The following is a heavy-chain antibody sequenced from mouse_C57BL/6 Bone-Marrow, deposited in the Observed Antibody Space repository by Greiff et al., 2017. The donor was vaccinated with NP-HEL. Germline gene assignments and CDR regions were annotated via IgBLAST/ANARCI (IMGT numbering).Heavy chain of an antibody. CDR1: GFSLTSYG. D-gene: IGHD2-4*01. V-gene: IGHV2-6*01. Sequence: QVQLQQSGPGLVAPSQSLSITCTVSGFSLTSYGVDWVRQSPGKGLEWLGVIWGVGSTNYNSALKSRLSISKDNSKSQVFLKMNSLQTDDTAMYYCASKIYYDYTWAMDYWGQGTSVTVSS. CDR2: IWGVGST. J-gene: IGHJ4*01. CDR3: ASKIYYDYTWAMDY.